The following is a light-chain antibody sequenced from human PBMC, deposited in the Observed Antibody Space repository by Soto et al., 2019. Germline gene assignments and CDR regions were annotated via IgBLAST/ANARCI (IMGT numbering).Light chain of an antibody. CDR2: GAS. CDR1: QSVSSSY. Sequence: EIVLTQSPGTLSLSPGERATLSCRASQSVSSSYLAWYQQKPGQAPRLLIYGASTRATVIPDRFSGSGSGTDVTITSSRLEPEDFAVYYCQQYGSSPPLTFGGGTKVEIK. CDR3: QQYGSSPPLT. V-gene: IGKV3-20*01. J-gene: IGKJ4*02.